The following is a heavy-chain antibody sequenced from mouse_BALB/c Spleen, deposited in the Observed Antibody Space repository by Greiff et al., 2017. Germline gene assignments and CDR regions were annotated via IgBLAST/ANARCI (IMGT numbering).Heavy chain of an antibody. V-gene: IGHV1S135*01. J-gene: IGHJ1*01. Sequence: LVESGPELMKPGASVKISCKASGYSFTSYYMHWVKQSHGKSLEWIGYIDPFNGGTSYNQKFKGKATLTVDKSSSTAYMHLSSLTSEDSAVYYCARGIGNGYLHWYFDVWGAGTTVTVSS. CDR1: GYSFTSYY. CDR2: IDPFNGGT. D-gene: IGHD2-2*01. CDR3: ARGIGNGYLHWYFDV.